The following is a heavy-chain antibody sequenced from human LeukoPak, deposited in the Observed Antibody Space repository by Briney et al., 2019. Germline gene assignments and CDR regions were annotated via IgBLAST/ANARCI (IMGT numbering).Heavy chain of an antibody. D-gene: IGHD1-1*01. CDR1: GFTFSDYY. CDR2: ISSSGSTI. V-gene: IGHV3-11*01. Sequence: PGGSLRLSCAASGFTFSDYYMSWIRQAPGKGLEWVSYISSSGSTIYYADSVKGRFTISRDNAKNSLYLQMNSLRAEDTAVYYCARGREESNDYYYYYYYMDVWGKGTTVTVSS. J-gene: IGHJ6*03. CDR3: ARGREESNDYYYYYYYMDV.